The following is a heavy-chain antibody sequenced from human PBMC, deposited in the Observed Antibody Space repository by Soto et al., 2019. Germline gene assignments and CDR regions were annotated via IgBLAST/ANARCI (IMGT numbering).Heavy chain of an antibody. Sequence: QVQLVESGGGVVHPGESLRLSCATSGFTFVNFALHWVRQVPGKGLEWVAGISYDATKEYYADSVKGQFIISRDSSKNTVFLKMNDLRPEDTAVYFCAREGPLDIWSGLGLDYWGQGTLVTVSS. V-gene: IGHV3-30-3*01. CDR3: AREGPLDIWSGLGLDY. J-gene: IGHJ4*02. D-gene: IGHD3-3*01. CDR2: ISYDATKE. CDR1: GFTFVNFA.